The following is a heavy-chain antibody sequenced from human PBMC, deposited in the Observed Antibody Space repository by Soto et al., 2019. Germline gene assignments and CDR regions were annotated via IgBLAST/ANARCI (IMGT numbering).Heavy chain of an antibody. D-gene: IGHD3-16*01. V-gene: IGHV3-21*02. J-gene: IGHJ4*02. CDR1: GFTFSSYS. CDR3: ARDGSLYVVSVSNCFDY. CDR2: ISTTSSFI. Sequence: EVQLVESGGGLVKPGGSLRLSCAASGFTFSSYSMNWVRQAPGKGLEWVSFISTTSSFIYSADSVKGRFTISRDNAKNSLDLQMNRLRAEDTAVYYCARDGSLYVVSVSNCFDYWGQGTLVTVSS.